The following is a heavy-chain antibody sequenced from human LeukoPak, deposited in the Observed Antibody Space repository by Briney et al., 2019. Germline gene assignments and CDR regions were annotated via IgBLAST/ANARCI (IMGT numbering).Heavy chain of an antibody. CDR2: ISYDGSNK. D-gene: IGHD6-6*01. CDR1: GFTFSSYG. V-gene: IGHV3-30*03. Sequence: GGSLRLSCAASGFTFSSYGMHWVRQAPGKGLEWVAVISYDGSNKYYADSVKGRFTISRDNSKNTLYLQMNSLRAEDTAVYYCAREASIVVRCSDYWGQGTLVTVSS. CDR3: AREASIVVRCSDY. J-gene: IGHJ4*02.